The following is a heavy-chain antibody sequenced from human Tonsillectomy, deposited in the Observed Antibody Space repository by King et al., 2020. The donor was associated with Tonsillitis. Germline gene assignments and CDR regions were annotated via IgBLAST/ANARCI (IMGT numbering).Heavy chain of an antibody. D-gene: IGHD1-26*01. CDR1: GGTFSSYA. Sequence: VQLVESGAEVKKPGSSVTVSCKASGGTFSSYAISWVRQAPGQGLEWMGGIIPIFGTANYAQKFQGRVTITADESTSTAYMELSSLRSEDTAVYYCARDKGAARSWANYGMDVWGQGTTVTVSS. V-gene: IGHV1-69*01. CDR3: ARDKGAARSWANYGMDV. J-gene: IGHJ6*02. CDR2: IIPIFGTA.